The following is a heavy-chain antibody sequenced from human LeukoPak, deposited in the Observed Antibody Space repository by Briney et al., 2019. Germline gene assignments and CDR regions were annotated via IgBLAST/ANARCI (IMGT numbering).Heavy chain of an antibody. CDR2: IYYSGST. CDR1: GGSISSHY. J-gene: IGHJ4*02. D-gene: IGHD1-26*01. Sequence: SETLSLTCTVSGGSISSHYWRCIRQPPGRGLEWIGDIYYSGSTNYNRSLKSRVTISVDKSKNQFSLKLSSVTAADAAVYYCERGEWELPEGFDYWGQGNLVTVSS. CDR3: ERGEWELPEGFDY. V-gene: IGHV4-59*11.